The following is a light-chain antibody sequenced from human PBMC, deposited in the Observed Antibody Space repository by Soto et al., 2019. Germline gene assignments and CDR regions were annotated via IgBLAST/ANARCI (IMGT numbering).Light chain of an antibody. CDR3: QQYNSYSFT. V-gene: IGKV1-5*01. CDR2: DAS. Sequence: DIQMTQSPSTLSASVGDRVTITCRASQSISSRLAWYQQKPGKAPKILIYDASNLESGVPSRFSASGSGTEFTLTISSLQPDDFATYYCQQYNSYSFTFGGGTKVEIK. J-gene: IGKJ4*01. CDR1: QSISSR.